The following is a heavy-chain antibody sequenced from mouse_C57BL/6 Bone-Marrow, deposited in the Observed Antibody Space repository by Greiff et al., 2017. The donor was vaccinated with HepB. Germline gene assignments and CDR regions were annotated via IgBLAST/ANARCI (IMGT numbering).Heavy chain of an antibody. CDR3: ARDPYGSSYDYFDY. CDR2: ISYDGSN. Sequence: ESGPGLVKPSQSLSLTCSVTGYSITSGYYWNWIRQFPGNKLEWMGYISYDGSNNYNPSLKNRISITRDTSKNQFFLKLNSVTTEDTATYYCARDPYGSSYDYFDYWGQGTTLTVSS. CDR1: GYSITSGYY. V-gene: IGHV3-6*01. D-gene: IGHD1-1*01. J-gene: IGHJ2*01.